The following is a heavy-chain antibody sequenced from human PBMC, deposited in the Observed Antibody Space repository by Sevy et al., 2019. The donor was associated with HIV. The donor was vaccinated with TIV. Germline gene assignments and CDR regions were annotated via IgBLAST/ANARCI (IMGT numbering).Heavy chain of an antibody. J-gene: IGHJ4*02. V-gene: IGHV3-53*01. D-gene: IGHD6-13*01. CDR1: GFTVTSNY. CDR3: AREAGSSSFDY. CDR2: FYNGDST. Sequence: GGSLRLSCAATGFTVTSNYMSWVRQGPGKGLEWVSGFYNGDSTQYADSVKGRFTISRDKSNNTLCLQMDSLRAEDTAVYYCAREAGSSSFDYWGQGTLVTVSS.